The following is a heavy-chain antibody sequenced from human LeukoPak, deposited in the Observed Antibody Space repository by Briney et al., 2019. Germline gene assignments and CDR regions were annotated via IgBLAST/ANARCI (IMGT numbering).Heavy chain of an antibody. CDR1: GFTFSNYA. J-gene: IGHJ3*02. D-gene: IGHD4-17*01. Sequence: GGSLRLSCAASGFTFSNYAMTWVRQVPGKGLEWVSGISGTGGTTNYADSVKDRFTISRDNSKNTLYLQMSSLRAEDMAVYYCANTLTTVTILDAFDIWGQGTMVTVSS. CDR3: ANTLTTVTILDAFDI. V-gene: IGHV3-23*01. CDR2: ISGTGGTT.